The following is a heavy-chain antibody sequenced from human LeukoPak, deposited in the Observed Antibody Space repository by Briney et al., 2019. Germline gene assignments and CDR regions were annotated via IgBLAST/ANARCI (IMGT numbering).Heavy chain of an antibody. J-gene: IGHJ4*02. CDR2: IRYDGSNK. V-gene: IGHV3-30*02. CDR1: GFTFSSYG. CDR3: AKCSKRPFWSGYYGYYFDY. D-gene: IGHD3-3*01. Sequence: GGSLRRYCAASGFTFSSYGMHWVRQAPGKGLVGVAYIRYDGSNKYYADSVKGRFTISRDNSKNTLYLQMNSLRAEDTAVYYCAKCSKRPFWSGYYGYYFDYWGQGTLVTVSS.